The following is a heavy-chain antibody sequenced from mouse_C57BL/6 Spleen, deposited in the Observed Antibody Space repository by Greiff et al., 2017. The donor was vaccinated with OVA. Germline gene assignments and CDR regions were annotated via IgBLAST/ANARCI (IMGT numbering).Heavy chain of an antibody. CDR2: IYPGDGDT. V-gene: IGHV1-82*01. Sequence: VKLMESGPELVKPGASVKISCKASGYAFSSSWMNWVKQRPGKGLEWIGRIYPGDGDTNYNGKFKGKATLTADKSSSTAYMQLSSLTSEDSAVYFGASLPSQIGAWFAYWGQGTLVTVSA. CDR1: GYAFSSSW. CDR3: ASLPSQIGAWFAY. J-gene: IGHJ3*01.